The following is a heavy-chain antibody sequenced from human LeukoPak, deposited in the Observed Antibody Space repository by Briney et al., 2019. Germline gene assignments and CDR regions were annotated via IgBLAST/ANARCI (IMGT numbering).Heavy chain of an antibody. CDR3: AKRVAEQSTSWYIDI. D-gene: IGHD6-19*01. V-gene: IGHV3-23*02. Sequence: GGSLRLSCAASGYTYSSYTMLWVRQAPGKGLEWASAIDGSGVTSFYGDSVKARFTISRDNSKNTLYLQVNSLRAEDTALYYCAKRVAEQSTSWYIDIWGLGTMVTVSS. CDR1: GYTYSSYT. J-gene: IGHJ3*02. CDR2: IDGSGVTS.